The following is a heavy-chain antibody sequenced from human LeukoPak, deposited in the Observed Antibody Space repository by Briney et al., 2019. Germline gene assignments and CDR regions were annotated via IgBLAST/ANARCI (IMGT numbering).Heavy chain of an antibody. V-gene: IGHV3-23*01. Sequence: GGSLRLSCAASGFTFSSYAMYWVRQAPGKGLEWVSGIFGSGGSTHYADSVKGRFTISRDNSKNTVYLQMNSLSAEDTAVYYGAKTTTGYSSGRFPGWPVDYWGQGTLVTVSS. J-gene: IGHJ4*02. CDR1: GFTFSSYA. CDR2: IFGSGGST. D-gene: IGHD6-19*01. CDR3: AKTTTGYSSGRFPGWPVDY.